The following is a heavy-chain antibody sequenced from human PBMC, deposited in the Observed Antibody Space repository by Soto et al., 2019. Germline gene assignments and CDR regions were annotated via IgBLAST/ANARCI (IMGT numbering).Heavy chain of an antibody. D-gene: IGHD3-3*01. Sequence: SETLSLTCTVSGGSISSSSYYWGWIRQPQGKGLEWIGSIYYSGSTYYNPSLKSRVTISVDTSKNQFSLKLSSVTAADTAVYYCARPKRLRFLEWLGQAVGLDPWGQGTLVT. CDR1: GGSISSSSYY. V-gene: IGHV4-39*01. CDR2: IYYSGST. CDR3: ARPKRLRFLEWLGQAVGLDP. J-gene: IGHJ5*02.